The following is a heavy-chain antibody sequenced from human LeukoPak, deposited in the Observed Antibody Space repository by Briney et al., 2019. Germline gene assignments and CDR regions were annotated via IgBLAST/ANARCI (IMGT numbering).Heavy chain of an antibody. CDR2: MFDTVST. Sequence: KPSETLSLTCTVSGASTASHYWTWLRQPPGKELEWIAYMFDTVSTKSNPSLKSRLTLSVDTSKKQLSLRLSSVTAADTAVYYCATIKRGSTYGYFDFWGQEIKVTVSS. V-gene: IGHV4-59*11. CDR3: ATIKRGSTYGYFDF. J-gene: IGHJ4*02. D-gene: IGHD5-18*01. CDR1: GASTASHY.